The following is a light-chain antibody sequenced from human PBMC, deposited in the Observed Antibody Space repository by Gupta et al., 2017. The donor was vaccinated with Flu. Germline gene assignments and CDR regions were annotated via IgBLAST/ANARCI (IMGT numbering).Light chain of an antibody. CDR3: QQYYRWPYS. CDR2: DAS. V-gene: IGKV3D-15*01. J-gene: IGKJ2*03. Sequence: EEVMTQSPATLSLSPGERATLSCRASQSISSNLAWYQEKPGQAPRVLIYDASTRATGIPARFSGSGSGTEFTLTISSLQSEDFAVYYCQQYYRWPYSFGQGTKLEIK. CDR1: QSISSN.